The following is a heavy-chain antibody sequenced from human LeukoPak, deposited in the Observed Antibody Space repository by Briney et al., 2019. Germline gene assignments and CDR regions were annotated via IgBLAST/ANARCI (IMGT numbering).Heavy chain of an antibody. CDR2: INPNSGGT. J-gene: IGHJ4*02. CDR3: ARGYSSGWYDRIFDY. D-gene: IGHD6-19*01. V-gene: IGHV1-2*04. Sequence: ASVKVSCKASGYTFTGYYMHWVRQAPGQGLEWMGWINPNSGGTNYAQKFQGWVTMTRDTSISTVYMELSRLRSDDTAVYYCARGYSSGWYDRIFDYWGQGTLVTVSS. CDR1: GYTFTGYY.